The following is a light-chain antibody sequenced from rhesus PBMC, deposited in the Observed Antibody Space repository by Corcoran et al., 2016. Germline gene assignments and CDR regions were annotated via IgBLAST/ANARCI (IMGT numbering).Light chain of an antibody. J-gene: IGKJ4*01. CDR1: QGISSW. V-gene: IGKV1-22*01. CDR3: QQYNSRPPT. Sequence: DIQMTQSPSSLSASVGDTVTITCRASQGISSWLAWYQQKPGKAPKFLIYRASSLQRGVPSRFSGSGSGTDFTLTISRLHSEDFGTYYCQQYNSRPPTFGGGTKVELK. CDR2: RAS.